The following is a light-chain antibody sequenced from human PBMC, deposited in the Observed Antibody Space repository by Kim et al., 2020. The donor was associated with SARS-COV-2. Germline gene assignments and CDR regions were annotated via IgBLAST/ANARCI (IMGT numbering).Light chain of an antibody. J-gene: IGLJ3*02. CDR2: GKN. CDR1: SLRSYY. Sequence: SSELTQDPAVSVALGQTVRITCQGDSLRSYYASWYQQKPGKAPVLVIYGKNNRPSGIPDRFSGSSSGNTASLTITGAQAEDEADYYCKSRDSSGNHLVFGGGTKLTVL. CDR3: KSRDSSGNHLV. V-gene: IGLV3-19*01.